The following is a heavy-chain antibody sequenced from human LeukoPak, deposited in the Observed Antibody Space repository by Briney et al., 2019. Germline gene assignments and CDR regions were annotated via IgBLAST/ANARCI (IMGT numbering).Heavy chain of an antibody. Sequence: SETLSLTCTVSGGSISSGGYYWSWIRQPPGKGLEWIGYIYHSGSTYYNPSLKSRVTVSVDRSKNQFSLKLSSVTAADTAVYYCARRAYDSSGYTLDYWGQGTLVTVSS. CDR2: IYHSGST. CDR1: GGSISSGGYY. J-gene: IGHJ4*02. V-gene: IGHV4-30-2*01. CDR3: ARRAYDSSGYTLDY. D-gene: IGHD3-22*01.